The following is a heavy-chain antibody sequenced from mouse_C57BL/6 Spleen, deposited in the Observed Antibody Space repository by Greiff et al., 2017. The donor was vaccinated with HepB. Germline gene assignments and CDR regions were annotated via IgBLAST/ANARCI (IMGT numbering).Heavy chain of an antibody. CDR2: IYPRSGNT. CDR1: GYTFTSYG. Sequence: VQLQQSGAELARPGASVKLSCKASGYTFTSYGISWVKQRTGQGLEWIGEIYPRSGNTYYNEKFKGKATLTADKSSSTAYMELRSLTSEDYAVYFCARGNYGSSFAMDYWGQGTTVTVSS. CDR3: ARGNYGSSFAMDY. V-gene: IGHV1-81*01. D-gene: IGHD1-1*01. J-gene: IGHJ4*01.